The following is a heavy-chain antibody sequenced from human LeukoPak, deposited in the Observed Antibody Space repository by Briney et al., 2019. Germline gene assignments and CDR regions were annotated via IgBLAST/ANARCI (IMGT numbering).Heavy chain of an antibody. CDR1: GGSISSYY. CDR3: ARSLTYYDFWSSNAFDI. CDR2: INHSGST. Sequence: SETLSLTCTVSGGSISSYYWSWIRQPPGKGLEWIGEINHSGSTNYNPSLKSRVTISVDTSKNQFSLKLSSVTAADTAVYYCARSLTYYDFWSSNAFDIWGQGTMVTVSS. V-gene: IGHV4-34*01. D-gene: IGHD3-3*01. J-gene: IGHJ3*02.